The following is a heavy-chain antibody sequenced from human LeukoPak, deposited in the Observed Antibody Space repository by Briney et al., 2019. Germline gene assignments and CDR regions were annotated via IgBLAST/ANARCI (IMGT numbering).Heavy chain of an antibody. CDR3: ARAEILTGYYPRYYFDY. Sequence: SVKVSCKASGGTFSSYATSWVRQAPGQGLEWMGGIIPIFGTANYAQKFQGRVTITTDESTSTAYMELSSLRSEDTAVYYCARAEILTGYYPRYYFDYWGQGTLVTVSS. CDR1: GGTFSSYA. J-gene: IGHJ4*02. V-gene: IGHV1-69*05. D-gene: IGHD3-9*01. CDR2: IIPIFGTA.